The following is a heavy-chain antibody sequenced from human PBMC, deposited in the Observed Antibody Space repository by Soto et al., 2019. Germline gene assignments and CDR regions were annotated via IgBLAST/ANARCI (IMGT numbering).Heavy chain of an antibody. CDR2: IYYSGST. CDR1: GGSISSGGYY. D-gene: IGHD3-3*01. Sequence: QVQLQESGPGLVKPSQTLSLTCTVSGGSISSGGYYWSWIRQHPGKGLEWIGYIYYSGSTYYNPSLKSRVTISVDTSKNQFSLKLSSVTAADTAVYYCARERTTYYDFWSGYPKAYYYYGMDVWGQGTTVTVSS. V-gene: IGHV4-31*03. J-gene: IGHJ6*02. CDR3: ARERTTYYDFWSGYPKAYYYYGMDV.